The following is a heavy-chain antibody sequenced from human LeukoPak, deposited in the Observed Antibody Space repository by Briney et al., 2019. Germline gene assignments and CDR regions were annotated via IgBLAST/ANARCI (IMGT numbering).Heavy chain of an antibody. D-gene: IGHD6-19*01. CDR2: MNPNSGNT. V-gene: IGHV1-8*01. J-gene: IGHJ4*02. CDR3: ARGGGLEQWPTTEADY. CDR1: GYTFTSYD. Sequence: ASVKDSCKASGYTFTSYDINWVRQATGQGLEWMGWMNPNSGNTGYAQKFQGRVTMTRNTSISTAYMELSSLRSEDTAVYYCARGGGLEQWPTTEADYWGQGTLVTVSS.